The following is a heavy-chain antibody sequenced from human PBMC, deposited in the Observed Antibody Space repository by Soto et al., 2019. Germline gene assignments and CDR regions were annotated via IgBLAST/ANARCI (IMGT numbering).Heavy chain of an antibody. CDR1: GFTFTSYG. CDR3: VSDRGYGHASVPYS. V-gene: IGHV3-30*03. D-gene: IGHD5-18*01. Sequence: QAHLVESGGGVVQPGRSLRLSCAASGFTFTSYGMHWVRQAPGTRLEWVAVISYDGGLQHYADSVKGRFTMSRDNSKNMLLLEMNSLRAEDTAVYYCVSDRGYGHASVPYSWGQGTLVSVSS. J-gene: IGHJ4*02. CDR2: ISYDGGLQ.